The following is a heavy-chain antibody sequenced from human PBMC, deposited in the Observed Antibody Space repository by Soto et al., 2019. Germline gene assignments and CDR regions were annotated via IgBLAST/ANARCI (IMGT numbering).Heavy chain of an antibody. CDR3: ATNSGYSSPFEY. V-gene: IGHV4-39*01. CDR2: IYYSGRT. CDR1: GGSISSSSYY. J-gene: IGHJ4*02. Sequence: QLQLQESGPGLVKPSETLSLTCTVSGGSISSSSYYWGWIRQPPGKGLEWIGSIYYSGRTYYNPSLKSRVTISVDTSKNQFSLKLSSVTAADTAVYYCATNSGYSSPFEYWGQGTLVTVSS. D-gene: IGHD6-13*01.